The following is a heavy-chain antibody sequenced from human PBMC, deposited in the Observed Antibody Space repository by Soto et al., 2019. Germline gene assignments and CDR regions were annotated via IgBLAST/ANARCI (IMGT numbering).Heavy chain of an antibody. Sequence: SETLSLTCTVSGGSISVYYWSWIPQPAGKGLEWIGRIYTSGSTNYNPSLKSRVTVSADTSTNQLFLKLSSVTAADTAVYYCAVDYGGNCFDYWGQGTLVTVSS. CDR1: GGSISVYY. CDR3: AVDYGGNCFDY. D-gene: IGHD2-21*01. CDR2: IYTSGST. J-gene: IGHJ4*02. V-gene: IGHV4-4*07.